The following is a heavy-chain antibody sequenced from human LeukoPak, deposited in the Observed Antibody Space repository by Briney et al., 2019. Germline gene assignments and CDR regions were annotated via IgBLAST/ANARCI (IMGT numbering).Heavy chain of an antibody. CDR2: IYTSGST. V-gene: IGHV4-4*09. CDR1: GDSMSSFY. Sequence: SEALSLTRTVSGDSMSSFYWSWIRHPPGKGLEWIGDIYTSGSTKYNPSFRSRVTISVDTSEKKFSLKLTSVTAADTAVYYCSRSGPYYYMDVWGKGTTVTVSS. J-gene: IGHJ6*03. CDR3: SRSGPYYYMDV.